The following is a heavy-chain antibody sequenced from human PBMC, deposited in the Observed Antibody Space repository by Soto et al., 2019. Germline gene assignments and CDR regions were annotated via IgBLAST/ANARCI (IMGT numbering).Heavy chain of an antibody. Sequence: QLQLQESGPGLVKPSETLSLTCSVSGGSISSSGYYWGWIRQPPGKGLEWIGSIYHSGSAYYNPSLESRVTISVDTSKNQFSLKLSSVMAADTAVYFCARRRVFLDSWGQGTLVTVSS. V-gene: IGHV4-39*01. CDR2: IYHSGSA. CDR3: ARRRVFLDS. CDR1: GGSISSSGYY. J-gene: IGHJ4*02.